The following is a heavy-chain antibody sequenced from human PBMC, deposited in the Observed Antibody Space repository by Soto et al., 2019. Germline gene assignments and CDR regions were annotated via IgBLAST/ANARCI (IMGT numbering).Heavy chain of an antibody. CDR2: IWYDGSNK. CDR3: ARRVRYCSGGSCPAGWFDP. D-gene: IGHD2-15*01. Sequence: GGSLRLSYAAAGLTFSSYVIHWVRKAPGKGLEWVAVIWYDGSNKYYADSVKGRFTIPRDNSKNTLYLQMNSLRAEDTAVYYCARRVRYCSGGSCPAGWFDPWGQGTLVTVSS. J-gene: IGHJ5*02. CDR1: GLTFSSYV. V-gene: IGHV3-33*01.